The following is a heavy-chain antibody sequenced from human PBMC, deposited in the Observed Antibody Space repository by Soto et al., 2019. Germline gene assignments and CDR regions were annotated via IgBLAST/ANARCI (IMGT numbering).Heavy chain of an antibody. CDR2: IWYDGSNK. D-gene: IGHD6-6*01. CDR1: GFTFSSYG. Sequence: GGSLRLSCAASGFTFSSYGMHWVRQAPGKGLEWVAVIWYDGSNKYYADSVKGRFTISRDNSKNTRYLQMNSLRAEDTAVYYCAGDIRRSIAALGYWGQGTLVTVSS. CDR3: AGDIRRSIAALGY. J-gene: IGHJ4*02. V-gene: IGHV3-33*01.